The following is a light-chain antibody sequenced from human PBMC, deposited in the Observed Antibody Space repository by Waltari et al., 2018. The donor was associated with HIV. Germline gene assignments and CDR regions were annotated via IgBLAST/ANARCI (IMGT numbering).Light chain of an antibody. CDR2: TTT. CDR1: ISNIGSNT. CDR3: ATWDDSLNGPV. Sequence: QSVLTQPPSASGTPGQRVTISCSGSISNIGSNTVNWYQQLPGTAPKLLIYTTTPRPSGVPDRFSGSNSGASASLAISGLQSDDEADYYCATWDDSLNGPVFGGGTKLTVL. V-gene: IGLV1-44*01. J-gene: IGLJ3*02.